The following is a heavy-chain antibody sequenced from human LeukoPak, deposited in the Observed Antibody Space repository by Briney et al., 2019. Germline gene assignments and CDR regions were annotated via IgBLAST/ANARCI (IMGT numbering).Heavy chain of an antibody. Sequence: ASVKVSCKASGYTFTGYYMHWVRQAPGQGLDWLGWINPNSGGTNYAQKFQGRVTMTRDTSISTAYMELSRLRSDDTAVYYCARAYSSGWYKDYWGQGTLVTVSS. J-gene: IGHJ4*02. D-gene: IGHD6-19*01. CDR3: ARAYSSGWYKDY. CDR2: INPNSGGT. CDR1: GYTFTGYY. V-gene: IGHV1-2*02.